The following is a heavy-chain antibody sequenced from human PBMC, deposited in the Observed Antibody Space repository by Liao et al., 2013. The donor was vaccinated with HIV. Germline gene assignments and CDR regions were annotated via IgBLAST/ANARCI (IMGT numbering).Heavy chain of an antibody. J-gene: IGHJ4*02. Sequence: QVQLQQWGAGLLKPSETLSLTCAVYGGSFSSYYWSWIRQPAGKGLEWIGRIYTSGSTNYNPSLKSRVTMSVDTSKNQFSLKLSSVTAADTAVYYCARDQKGYYDSSGYYPLFDYWGQGTLVTVSS. D-gene: IGHD3-22*01. CDR3: ARDQKGYYDSSGYYPLFDY. CDR2: IYTSGST. V-gene: IGHV4-59*10. CDR1: GGSFSSYY.